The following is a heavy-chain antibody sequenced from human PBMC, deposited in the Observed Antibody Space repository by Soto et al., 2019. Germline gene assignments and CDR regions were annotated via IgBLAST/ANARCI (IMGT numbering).Heavy chain of an antibody. CDR1: GFTFSSYA. D-gene: IGHD3-10*01. CDR2: ISGSGGST. Sequence: PGGSLRLSCAASGFTFSSYAMSWVRQAPGKGLEGVSAISGSGGSTYYADSVKGRFTNSRDNSKNTLYLQMNSLRAEDTAVYYCAKSRGGSGSYYTLYYYYGMDVWGQGTTVTVSS. CDR3: AKSRGGSGSYYTLYYYYGMDV. V-gene: IGHV3-23*01. J-gene: IGHJ6*02.